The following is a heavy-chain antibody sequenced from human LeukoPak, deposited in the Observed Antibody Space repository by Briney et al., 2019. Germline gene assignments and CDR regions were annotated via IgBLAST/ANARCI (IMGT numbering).Heavy chain of an antibody. J-gene: IGHJ6*03. D-gene: IGHD3-22*01. Sequence: GGSLRLSCAASRFTFSTYSMNWVRQAPGKGLEWVSSISRGSTYIYYADSVKGRFTISRDNAENSLYLQMNSLRAEDTAVYYCARSGREDRGYYFGVLYYYQMDVWGKGTTVTVSS. CDR1: RFTFSTYS. CDR3: ARSGREDRGYYFGVLYYYQMDV. V-gene: IGHV3-21*01. CDR2: ISRGSTYI.